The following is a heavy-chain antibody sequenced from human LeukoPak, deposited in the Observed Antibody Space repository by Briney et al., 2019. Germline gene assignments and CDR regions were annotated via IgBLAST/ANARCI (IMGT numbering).Heavy chain of an antibody. V-gene: IGHV4-34*01. D-gene: IGHD3-3*01. J-gene: IGHJ1*01. CDR3: ASRKEWVITEHFQH. CDR1: GGSFSGYY. CDR2: INHSGST. Sequence: SETLSLTCAVYGGSFSGYYWSWIRQPPGKGLEWIGEINHSGSTNYNPSLKSRVTISVDTSKNQFSLKLSSVTAADTAVYYCASRKEWVITEHFQHWGQGTLVTVSS.